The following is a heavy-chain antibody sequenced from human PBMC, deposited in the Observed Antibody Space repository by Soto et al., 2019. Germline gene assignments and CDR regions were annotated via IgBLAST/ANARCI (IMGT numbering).Heavy chain of an antibody. Sequence: EVQLVESGGGLVQPGRSLRLSCAASGFTFDDYAMHWVRQAPGKGLEWVSGISWNSGSIGYADSVKGRFTISRDNAKNSLYLQMNTLRAEDTVLYYCAKDDYYGMDVCGQGTTVTVSS. V-gene: IGHV3-9*01. J-gene: IGHJ6*02. CDR2: ISWNSGSI. CDR1: GFTFDDYA. CDR3: AKDDYYGMDV.